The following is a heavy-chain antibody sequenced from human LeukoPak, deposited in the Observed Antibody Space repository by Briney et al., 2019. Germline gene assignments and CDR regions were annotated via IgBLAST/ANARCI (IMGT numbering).Heavy chain of an antibody. D-gene: IGHD2-2*01. CDR2: INHSGGT. CDR1: GGSFSDYS. CDR3: ARDSCSSTSCRRKFDN. Sequence: PSETLSLTCAVYGGSFSDYSWTWIRQPPGKGLEWIGEINHSGGTNYNPSLMSRVIMSVDTSKNQISLKVSSVTAADSAVYYCARDSCSSTSCRRKFDNWGQGTLVTVSS. J-gene: IGHJ4*02. V-gene: IGHV4-34*01.